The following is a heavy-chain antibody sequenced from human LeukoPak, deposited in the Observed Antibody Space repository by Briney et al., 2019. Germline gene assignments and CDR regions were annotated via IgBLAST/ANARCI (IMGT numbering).Heavy chain of an antibody. CDR2: IIDSGNT. D-gene: IGHD6-13*01. CDR3: ARGIADPYSFDS. J-gene: IGHJ4*02. CDR1: GGSFSGYY. V-gene: IGHV4-34*01. Sequence: PSETLSLTCAVYGGSFSGYYWSWIRQPPGKGLEWIGEIIDSGNTNYNPSLKSRVTITVDTTKNQFSLKLSSVTAADTAVYYCARGIADPYSFDSWGQGTLVTVSS.